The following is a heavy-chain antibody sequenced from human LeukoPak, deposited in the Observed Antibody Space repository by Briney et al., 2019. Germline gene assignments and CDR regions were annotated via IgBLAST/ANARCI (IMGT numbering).Heavy chain of an antibody. CDR2: IWYDGSNK. D-gene: IGHD6-13*01. J-gene: IGHJ6*04. V-gene: IGHV3-33*01. CDR1: GFTFSSYG. Sequence: GGSLRLSCAASGFTFSSYGIHWVRQAPGKGLEWVAVIWYDGSNKYYADSVKGRFTISRDNSKNTLSLQMNSLRAEDTAVYYCARDRAAAAFSDYYYYGMDVWGKGTTVTVSS. CDR3: ARDRAAAAFSDYYYYGMDV.